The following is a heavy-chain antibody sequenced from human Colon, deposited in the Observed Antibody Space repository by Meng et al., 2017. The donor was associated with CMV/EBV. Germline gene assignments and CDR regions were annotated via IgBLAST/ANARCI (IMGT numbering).Heavy chain of an antibody. V-gene: IGHV1-46*01. Sequence: FPRYSIHWLRPAPGQGPEWMAIINPSNGATAYAQKFPGRVTLTTDTSTGTVYMEMRSLEPVDTAVYYCARDRETSYDFWSGYRFDYWGQGALVTVSS. D-gene: IGHD3-3*01. CDR3: ARDRETSYDFWSGYRFDY. CDR2: INPSNGAT. J-gene: IGHJ4*02. CDR1: FPRYS.